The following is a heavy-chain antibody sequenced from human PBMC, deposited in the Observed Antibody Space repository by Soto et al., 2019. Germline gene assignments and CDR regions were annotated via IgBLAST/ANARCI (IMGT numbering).Heavy chain of an antibody. J-gene: IGHJ6*02. CDR1: GFTFRTYT. V-gene: IGHV3-21*01. Sequence: EVQLVESGGGLVKPGGSLRLSCVASGFTFRTYTMNWVRQAPGKGLEWVSGIRGFSPYTFYAESVKGRFTISRDNAKNSLYLQMNSLGVEDTAVYYCARDRGYDAHDYYYNAMDVWGQGTTVTVSS. D-gene: IGHD2-15*01. CDR3: ARDRGYDAHDYYYNAMDV. CDR2: IRGFSPYT.